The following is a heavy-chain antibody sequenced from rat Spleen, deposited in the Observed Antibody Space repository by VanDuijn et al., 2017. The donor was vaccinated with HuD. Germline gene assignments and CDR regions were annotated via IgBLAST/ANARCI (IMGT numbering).Heavy chain of an antibody. D-gene: IGHD1-7*01. CDR1: GFTFSDYY. V-gene: IGHV5-22*01. Sequence: EVQLVESGGGLVQPGRSLKLSCAASGFTFSDYYMAWVRQAPKKGLEWVASISYEGSSTYYGDSVKGRFTISRDNAKSTLYLQMNSLRSEDTATYYCASRGMGMTLFDYWGQGVMVTVSS. J-gene: IGHJ2*01. CDR2: ISYEGSST. CDR3: ASRGMGMTLFDY.